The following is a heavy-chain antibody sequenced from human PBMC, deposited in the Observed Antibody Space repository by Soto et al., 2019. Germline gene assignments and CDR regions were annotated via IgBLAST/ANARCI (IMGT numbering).Heavy chain of an antibody. Sequence: GGSLRLSCAASGFTFSSYAMSWVRQAPGKGLEWVSAISGSGGSTYYADSVKGRFTISRDNSKNTLYLQMNSLRAADTAVYYCAKERGGCSGGSCYPDAFDIWGQGTMVTVSS. CDR3: AKERGGCSGGSCYPDAFDI. D-gene: IGHD2-15*01. CDR2: ISGSGGST. J-gene: IGHJ3*02. V-gene: IGHV3-23*01. CDR1: GFTFSSYA.